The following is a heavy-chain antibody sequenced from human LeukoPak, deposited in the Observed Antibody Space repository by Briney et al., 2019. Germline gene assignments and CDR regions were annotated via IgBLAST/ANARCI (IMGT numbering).Heavy chain of an antibody. CDR2: IYYSGST. Sequence: SETLSLTCTVSGGSLSSYYWSWVRQPPGKGLEWIGYIYYSGSTKYNPSLKSRVTISVDTSKNQFSLKLSSVTAADTAVYYCARGGSHCSGGSCYSLDWFDPWGQGTLVTVSS. J-gene: IGHJ5*02. D-gene: IGHD2-15*01. CDR3: ARGGSHCSGGSCYSLDWFDP. V-gene: IGHV4-59*01. CDR1: GGSLSSYY.